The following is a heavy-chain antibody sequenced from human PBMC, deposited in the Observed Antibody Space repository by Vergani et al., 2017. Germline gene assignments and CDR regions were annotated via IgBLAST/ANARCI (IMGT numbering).Heavy chain of an antibody. CDR1: GGTFSSYA. J-gene: IGHJ6*02. V-gene: IGHV1-69*12. CDR2: IIPIFGTA. Sequence: QVQLVQSGAEVKKPGSSVKVSCKASGGTFSSYAISWVRQAPGQGLEWMGGIIPIFGTANSAQKFQGRVTITADEFTSTAYMELTSLRSEDAAVYYCARGCSGGSCYSYGLDVWCQGTTITVS. CDR3: ARGCSGGSCYSYGLDV. D-gene: IGHD2-15*01.